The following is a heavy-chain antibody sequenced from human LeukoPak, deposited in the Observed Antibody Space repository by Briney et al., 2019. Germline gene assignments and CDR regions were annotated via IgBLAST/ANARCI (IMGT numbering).Heavy chain of an antibody. D-gene: IGHD5-18*01. V-gene: IGHV4-61*01. J-gene: IGHJ4*02. CDR1: GGSVSSGSYY. CDR2: IYYSGST. CDR3: ARGGYSYGSYFDY. Sequence: SETLSLTCTVSGGSVSSGSYYWSWIRQPSGKGLEWIGYIYYSGSTNYNPSLKSRVTISVDTSKNQFSLKLSSVTAADTAVYYCARGGYSYGSYFDYWGQGTLVTVSS.